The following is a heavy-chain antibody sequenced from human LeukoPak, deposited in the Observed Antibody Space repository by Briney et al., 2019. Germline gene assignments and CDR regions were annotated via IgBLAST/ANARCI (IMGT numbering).Heavy chain of an antibody. Sequence: SETLSLTCTVSGGSISSSSYYWGWIRQPPGKGLEWIGSIYYSGSTYYNPSLKSRVTISVDTSKNQFSLKLSSVTAADTAVYYCARSDLYYFDYWGQGTLVTVSS. CDR2: IYYSGST. J-gene: IGHJ4*02. CDR1: GGSISSSSYY. CDR3: ARSDLYYFDY. V-gene: IGHV4-39*01.